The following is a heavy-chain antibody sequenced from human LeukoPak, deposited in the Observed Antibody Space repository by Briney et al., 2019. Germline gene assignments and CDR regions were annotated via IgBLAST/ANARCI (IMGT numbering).Heavy chain of an antibody. J-gene: IGHJ4*02. Sequence: PGGSLRLSCAASGFTFSSYEMNWVRQAPGKGLEWVSYISSSGSTIYYADSVKGRFTISRDNSKNTLFLEMNSLRVEDTAVYYCAKGRGFRVWDPWDNWGQGTLITVSS. CDR1: GFTFSSYE. CDR3: AKGRGFRVWDPWDN. D-gene: IGHD3-16*01. V-gene: IGHV3-48*03. CDR2: ISSSGSTI.